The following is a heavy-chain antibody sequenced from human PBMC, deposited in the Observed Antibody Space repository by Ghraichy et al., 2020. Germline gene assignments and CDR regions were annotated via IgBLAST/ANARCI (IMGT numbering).Heavy chain of an antibody. CDR3: ARGSRVVRFYYYDGMDV. CDR1: GFTFSSYS. J-gene: IGHJ6*02. D-gene: IGHD4-23*01. Sequence: GGSLRLSCVGSGFTFSSYSMNWVRQSPGKGLEWVSYITSSSRTIFYADSVKGRFTVSRDNAQNSLYLQMNSLRDEDTAEYYCARGSRVVRFYYYDGMDVWGRGTTVTVSS. V-gene: IGHV3-48*02. CDR2: ITSSSRTI.